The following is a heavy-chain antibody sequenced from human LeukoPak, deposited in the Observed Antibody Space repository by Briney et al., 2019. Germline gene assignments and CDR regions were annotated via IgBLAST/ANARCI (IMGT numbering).Heavy chain of an antibody. CDR3: ARDELSDTNGHSYGTNFDH. Sequence: PGGSLRLSCEGSGFTFSSYAMSWVRQAQGKGLEWVSSNSGSGGSRYYGDSVKGRFIVFRDNSRNTLYLQMNSLRAEDTAVYYCARDELSDTNGHSYGTNFDHWGQGTLVTVSS. D-gene: IGHD5-18*01. V-gene: IGHV3-23*01. CDR1: GFTFSSYA. CDR2: NSGSGGSR. J-gene: IGHJ4*02.